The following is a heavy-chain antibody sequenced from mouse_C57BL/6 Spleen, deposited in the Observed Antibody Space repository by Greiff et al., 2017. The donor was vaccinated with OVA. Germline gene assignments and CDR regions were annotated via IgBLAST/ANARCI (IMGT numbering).Heavy chain of an antibody. Sequence: QVQLQQPGAELVKPGASVKLSCKASGYTFTSYWMHWVKQRPGQGLEWIGMIHPNSGSTNYNEKFKSKATLTVDKSSSTAYMQLSSLTSEDSAVDYCARELYGSSFRDYWGQGTTLTVSS. CDR3: ARELYGSSFRDY. CDR1: GYTFTSYW. J-gene: IGHJ2*01. V-gene: IGHV1-64*01. CDR2: IHPNSGST. D-gene: IGHD1-1*01.